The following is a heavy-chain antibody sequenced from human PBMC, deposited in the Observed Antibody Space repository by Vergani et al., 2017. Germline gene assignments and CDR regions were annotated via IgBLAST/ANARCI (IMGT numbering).Heavy chain of an antibody. J-gene: IGHJ4*02. CDR3: ARVGIQLWLNDY. CDR2: IYHSGST. Sequence: QVQLQESGPGLLKPSETLSLTCTVSGYSISSGYYWGWIRQPPGKGLEWIGSIYHSGSTYYNPSLKSRVTISVDTSKNQFSLKLSSVTATDTAVYYCARVGIQLWLNDYWGQGTLVTVSS. D-gene: IGHD5-18*01. CDR1: GYSISSGYY. V-gene: IGHV4-38-2*02.